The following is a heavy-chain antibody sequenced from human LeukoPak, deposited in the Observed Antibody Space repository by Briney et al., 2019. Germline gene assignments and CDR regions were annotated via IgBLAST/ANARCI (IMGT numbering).Heavy chain of an antibody. V-gene: IGHV4-4*07. CDR3: ARDTYYDILTGYFHDAFDI. J-gene: IGHJ3*02. Sequence: SETLSLTCTVSGGSISSNYWSWIRQPAGKGLEWIGRIYTSGSTNYNPSLKSRVTMSVDTSKNQFSLKLTSVTAADTAVYYCARDTYYDILTGYFHDAFDIWGQGTMVTVSS. CDR1: GGSISSNY. D-gene: IGHD3-9*01. CDR2: IYTSGST.